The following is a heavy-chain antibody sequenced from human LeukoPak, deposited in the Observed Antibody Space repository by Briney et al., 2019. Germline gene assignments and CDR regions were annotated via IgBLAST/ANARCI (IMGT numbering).Heavy chain of an antibody. CDR2: ISSDGSST. J-gene: IGHJ4*02. D-gene: IGHD1-26*01. CDR1: GFTFSSYW. V-gene: IGHV3-74*01. CDR3: ARGGSYYFDY. Sequence: PGGSLRLSCVASGFTFSSYWMHWARQAPGKGLVWVSRISSDGSSTSYADSVKGRFTISRDNAKNTLYLQMNSLRAEDTAVYYCARGGSYYFDYWGQGTLVTVSS.